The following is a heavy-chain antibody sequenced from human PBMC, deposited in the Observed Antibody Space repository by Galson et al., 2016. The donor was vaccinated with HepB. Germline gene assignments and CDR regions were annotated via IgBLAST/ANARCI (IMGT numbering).Heavy chain of an antibody. CDR2: ISAYNGNT. Sequence: SVKVSCKASGYTFASYGIRWVRQAPGQGLEWMGWISAYNGNTNYAQKLQGRVTMTTDTSTNTAYMELRSLRSDDTAVYYCAREWLVAVFDYWGQGTLVTVSS. CDR1: GYTFASYG. V-gene: IGHV1-18*01. J-gene: IGHJ4*02. CDR3: AREWLVAVFDY. D-gene: IGHD6-19*01.